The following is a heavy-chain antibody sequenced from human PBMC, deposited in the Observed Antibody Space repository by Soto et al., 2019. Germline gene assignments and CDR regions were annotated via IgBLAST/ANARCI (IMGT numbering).Heavy chain of an antibody. CDR2: ISSSDNYI. CDR1: GFPFSSYS. Sequence: EVQLVESGGGLVKPGGSLRLSFAASGFPFSSYSMNWVRQAPGKGLEWVSSISSSDNYIYYADSVKGRFTISRDNAKNSLYLQMNSLRAEDTAVYYCAKDYSPMPKFFQHWGQGTLVTVSS. CDR3: AKDYSPMPKFFQH. J-gene: IGHJ1*01. V-gene: IGHV3-21*01. D-gene: IGHD2-2*01.